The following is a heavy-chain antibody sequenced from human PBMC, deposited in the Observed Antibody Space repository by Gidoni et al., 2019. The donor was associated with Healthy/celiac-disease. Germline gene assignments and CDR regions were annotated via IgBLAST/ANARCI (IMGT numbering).Heavy chain of an antibody. CDR1: GGPFSSYA. D-gene: IGHD5-12*01. CDR3: ARVTGYDFMYYYYGMDV. J-gene: IGHJ6*02. CDR2: IIPIFGTA. V-gene: IGHV1-69*06. Sequence: QVQLVQSGAEVKKPGSSVKVSCKASGGPFSSYAISWVRQAPGQGLEWMGGIIPIFGTANYAQKFQGRVTITADKSTSTAYMELSSLRSEDTAVYYCARVTGYDFMYYYYGMDVWGQGTTVTVSS.